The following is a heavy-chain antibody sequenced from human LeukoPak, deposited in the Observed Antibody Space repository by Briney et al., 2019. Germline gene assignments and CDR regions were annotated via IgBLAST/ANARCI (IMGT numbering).Heavy chain of an antibody. CDR3: ARGTAGSGYDYYFDY. V-gene: IGHV1-18*01. D-gene: IGHD5-12*01. J-gene: IGHJ4*02. CDR1: GYTFTSYG. CDR2: ISAYNGNT. Sequence: ASVKVSCKASGYTFTSYGISWVRQAPGQGLEWMGWISAYNGNTNYAQKLQGRVTMTTDTSTSTAYMELRSLRSDDTAVYYCARGTAGSGYDYYFDYWGQGTLVPVSS.